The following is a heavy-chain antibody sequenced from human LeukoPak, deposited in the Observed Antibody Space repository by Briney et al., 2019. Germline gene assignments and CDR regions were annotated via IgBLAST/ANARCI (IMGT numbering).Heavy chain of an antibody. V-gene: IGHV5-51*01. Sequence: GESLKISCKGSGSSFADSWIGWVRQMPGKGLEWMGLIYPGDSDTRYSPSFQGQVSISVDKSISTTFLQWSSLQASDTAMYYCARQYGRPFDFWGQGTLVTVSS. CDR3: ARQYGRPFDF. D-gene: IGHD4-17*01. CDR1: GSSFADSW. J-gene: IGHJ4*02. CDR2: IYPGDSDT.